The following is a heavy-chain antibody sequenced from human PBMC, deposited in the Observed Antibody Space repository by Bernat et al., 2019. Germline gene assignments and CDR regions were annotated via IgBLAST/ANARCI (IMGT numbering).Heavy chain of an antibody. D-gene: IGHD1-26*01. Sequence: EVQLVESGGGLVQPGGSLRLSCAASGFTFSSHWMYWVRQAPGKGLEWVSRVNSDGSDTTYADAVKDRFTISRDNAKNKFYLQMNSLRVEDTGGYYCTRVRSTWDDDYWGQGSLVTVS. J-gene: IGHJ4*02. CDR1: GFTFSSHW. CDR3: TRVRSTWDDDY. CDR2: VNSDGSDT. V-gene: IGHV3-74*03.